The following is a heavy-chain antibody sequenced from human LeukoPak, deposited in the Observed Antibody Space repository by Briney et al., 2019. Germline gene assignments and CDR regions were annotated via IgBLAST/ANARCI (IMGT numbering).Heavy chain of an antibody. CDR3: AKDRYCSGGTCSSDFDY. J-gene: IGHJ4*02. D-gene: IGHD2-15*01. CDR2: ISGSGDRT. Sequence: GGSLRLSCAASGFTFSSYAVSWVRQALGKGLGWVSTISGSGDRTYYADSVKGRFTISRDNSKNTLYLQMNSLRAEDTAVYYCAKDRYCSGGTCSSDFDYWGQGTLVTVSS. V-gene: IGHV3-23*01. CDR1: GFTFSSYA.